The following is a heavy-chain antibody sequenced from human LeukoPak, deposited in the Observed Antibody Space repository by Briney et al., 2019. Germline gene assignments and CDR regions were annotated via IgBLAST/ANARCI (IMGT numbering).Heavy chain of an antibody. CDR1: GGSFSGYY. D-gene: IGHD2-15*01. J-gene: IGHJ5*02. Sequence: SETLSLTCAVSGGSFSGYYWSWIRQPPGKGLEWIGEINHSGSTNYNPSLKSRVTISVDTSKNQFSLKLSSVTAADTAVYYCAREKVARFDPWGQGTLVTVSS. CDR2: INHSGST. V-gene: IGHV4-34*01. CDR3: AREKVARFDP.